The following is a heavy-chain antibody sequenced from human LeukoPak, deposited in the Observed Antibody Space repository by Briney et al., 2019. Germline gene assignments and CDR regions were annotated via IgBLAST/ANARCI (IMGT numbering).Heavy chain of an antibody. CDR2: INHSGST. Sequence: SETLSLTCAVYGGSFSGYYWSWIRQPPGKGLEWIGEINHSGSTNYNPSLKSRVTISVDTSKNQFSLKLSSVTAANTAVYYCARKQRGYCSGGSCPTISWGQGTLVTVSS. V-gene: IGHV4-34*01. CDR3: ARKQRGYCSGGSCPTIS. J-gene: IGHJ4*02. CDR1: GGSFSGYY. D-gene: IGHD2-15*01.